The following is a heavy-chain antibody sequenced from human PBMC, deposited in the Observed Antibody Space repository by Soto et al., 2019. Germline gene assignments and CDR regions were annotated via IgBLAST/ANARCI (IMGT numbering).Heavy chain of an antibody. V-gene: IGHV3-30-3*01. CDR2: ISYDGSNK. D-gene: IGHD2-15*01. J-gene: IGHJ6*02. Sequence: GGSLRLSCAASGFTFSSSAMHWVRQAPGKGLEWVAVISYDGSNKNYADSVKGRFTISRDNTKNRLYLQMNSLRAEDTAVYYCAKDRGRYCSGGLCYVSSGMDVWGQGTTVTVSS. CDR3: AKDRGRYCSGGLCYVSSGMDV. CDR1: GFTFSSSA.